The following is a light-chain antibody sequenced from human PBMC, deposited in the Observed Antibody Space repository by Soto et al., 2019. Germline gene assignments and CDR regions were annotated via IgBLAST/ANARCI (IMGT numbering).Light chain of an antibody. Sequence: AIRMTQSPSSFSASTGDRVTITCRASQGISSYFAWYQQKPGKAPKLLIYAASTLQSGVPSRFSGSGSGTDFTLTISCLQSEDFATYYCQQYYSYPPTCGQGTKVEIK. CDR1: QGISSY. CDR3: QQYYSYPPT. CDR2: AAS. V-gene: IGKV1-8*01. J-gene: IGKJ1*01.